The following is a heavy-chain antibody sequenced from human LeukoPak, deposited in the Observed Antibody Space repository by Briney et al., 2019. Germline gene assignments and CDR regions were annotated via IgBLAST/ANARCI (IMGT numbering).Heavy chain of an antibody. V-gene: IGHV3-23*01. CDR1: GFTCSSYA. J-gene: IGHJ4*02. CDR3: AKGGYGSGSYYNALDY. CDR2: ITGSGGGT. D-gene: IGHD3-10*01. Sequence: HPWGSLILSCSSSGFTCSSYAMSGVRQAPAKVLEGVSGITGSGGGTYYPGSVKGRFTTSRENSKNTLYLQMNSLRDADTAVYYCAKGGYGSGSYYNALDYWGQGTLVTVSS.